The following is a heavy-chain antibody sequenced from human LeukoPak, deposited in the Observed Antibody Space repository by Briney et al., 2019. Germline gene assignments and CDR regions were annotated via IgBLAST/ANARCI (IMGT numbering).Heavy chain of an antibody. J-gene: IGHJ5*02. CDR2: IYYSGST. CDR3: GRPQGLGGFDL. Sequence: SETLSLTCTVAAGSISSYYWIWIRQPAGKGVEWIGYIYYSGSTNYNPSLTSRGSISVDTYKNQFSLMLSSVTAADTLVYYCGRPQGLGGFDLWRQGTLVSVFS. V-gene: IGHV4-59*08. CDR1: AGSISSYY. D-gene: IGHD6-19*01.